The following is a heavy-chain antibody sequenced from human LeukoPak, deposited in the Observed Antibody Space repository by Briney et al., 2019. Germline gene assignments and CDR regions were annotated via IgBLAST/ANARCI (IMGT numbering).Heavy chain of an antibody. J-gene: IGHJ4*02. CDR1: GFTFSSYA. CDR2: ISGSGGST. Sequence: PGGSLRLSCAASGFTFSSYAMSWVRQAPGKGLEWVSAISGSGGSTYYADSVKGRFTISRDNSKNTLYLQMNSLRAEDTAVYYCAKVGWFGELLCYFDYWGQGTLVTVSS. V-gene: IGHV3-23*01. D-gene: IGHD3-10*01. CDR3: AKVGWFGELLCYFDY.